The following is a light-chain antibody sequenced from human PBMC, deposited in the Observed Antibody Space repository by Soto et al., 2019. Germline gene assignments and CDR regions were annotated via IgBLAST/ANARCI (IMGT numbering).Light chain of an antibody. J-gene: IGKJ4*01. V-gene: IGKV3-20*01. CDR2: GAS. CDR1: QSVSSSY. Sequence: EIVLTQSPGTLSLSPGERATLSCRASQSVSSSYLAWYQQKPGQAPRLLIYGASSRATGIPDRFSGSGSGTDFTLTISRLEPEDFALYYGQQYGSSPLTVGGGTKVEIK. CDR3: QQYGSSPLT.